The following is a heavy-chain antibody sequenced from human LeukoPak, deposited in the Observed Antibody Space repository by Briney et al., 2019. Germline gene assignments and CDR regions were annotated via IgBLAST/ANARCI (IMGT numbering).Heavy chain of an antibody. V-gene: IGHV1-2*02. D-gene: IGHD3-22*01. J-gene: IGHJ4*02. CDR2: INPNSGGT. CDR1: GYTFTGYY. CDR3: ARDQGGVYYYDSGGYPDY. Sequence: ASVKVSCKASGYTFTGYYMHWVRQAPGQGLEWMGWINPNSGGTNYAQKFQGRVTMTRDTSISTAYMELSRLRSDDTAVYYCARDQGGVYYYDSGGYPDYWGQGTLVTVSS.